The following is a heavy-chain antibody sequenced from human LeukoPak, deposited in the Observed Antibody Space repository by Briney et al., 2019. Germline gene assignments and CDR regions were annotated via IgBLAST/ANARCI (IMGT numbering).Heavy chain of an antibody. Sequence: PSETLSLTXTVSGGSISSGDYYWSWIGQPPGKGLEWIGYIYYSGSTYYNPSLKSRVTISVDTSKNQFSLKLSSVTAADTAVYYCARDGVPAAIFDPWGQGTLVTVSS. J-gene: IGHJ5*02. CDR3: ARDGVPAAIFDP. V-gene: IGHV4-30-4*08. CDR2: IYYSGST. CDR1: GGSISSGDYY. D-gene: IGHD2-2*01.